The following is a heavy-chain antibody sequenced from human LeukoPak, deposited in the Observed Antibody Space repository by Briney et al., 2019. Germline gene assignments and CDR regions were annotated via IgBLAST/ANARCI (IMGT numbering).Heavy chain of an antibody. CDR1: GFTFSSYA. CDR2: ISGSGGST. V-gene: IGHV3-23*01. CDR3: ASTLSYYYGMDV. J-gene: IGHJ6*02. Sequence: GGSLRLSCAASGFTFSSYAMSWVRQAPGKGLEWVSAISGSGGSTYYADSVKGRFTISRDNSKNTLYLQMNSLRAEDTAVYYCASTLSYYYGMDVWGQGTTVTVSS.